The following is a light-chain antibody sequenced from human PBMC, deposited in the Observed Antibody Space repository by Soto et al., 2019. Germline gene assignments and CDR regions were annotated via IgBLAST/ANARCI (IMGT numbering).Light chain of an antibody. CDR2: EGT. CDR1: SRDVGSYNL. Sequence: QSVLTQPASVSGSPGQSITISCTGISRDVGSYNLVSWYQQHPGNAPKLIIYEGTKRPSGVSYRFSGSKSGNTASLTISGLQEEDEGDYHCCSFAGSSTYVFGTGPKVTVL. J-gene: IGLJ1*01. CDR3: CSFAGSSTYV. V-gene: IGLV2-23*01.